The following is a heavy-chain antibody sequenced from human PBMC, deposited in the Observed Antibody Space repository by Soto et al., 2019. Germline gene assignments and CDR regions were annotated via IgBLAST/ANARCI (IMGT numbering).Heavy chain of an antibody. V-gene: IGHV1-18*01. CDR1: GYTFTSYG. D-gene: IGHD6-6*01. CDR2: ISAYNGNT. J-gene: IGHJ5*02. Sequence: QVQLVQSGAEVKKPGASVKVSCKASGYTFTSYGISWVRQAPGQGLEWMGWISAYNGNTNYAQKLQGRVTMTTDTTTSTAYMELRSLRSDDTAVYYCARMGPYSSSSFPTANNWFDPWGQGTLVTVSS. CDR3: ARMGPYSSSSFPTANNWFDP.